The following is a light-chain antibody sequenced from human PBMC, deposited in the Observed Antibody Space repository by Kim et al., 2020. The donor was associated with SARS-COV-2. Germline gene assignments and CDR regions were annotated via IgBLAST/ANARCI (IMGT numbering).Light chain of an antibody. CDR2: DAS. V-gene: IGKV3-11*01. CDR3: QRRYNWPWLT. Sequence: EIVLTQSPATLSLSPGERATLSCRASQSVTNYLAWYQQKPGQAPRLLIYDASNRATGIPPRFSGSGSGTDFTLTISSLEPEDFAVYYCQRRYNWPWLTFGGGTKLEI. J-gene: IGKJ4*01. CDR1: QSVTNY.